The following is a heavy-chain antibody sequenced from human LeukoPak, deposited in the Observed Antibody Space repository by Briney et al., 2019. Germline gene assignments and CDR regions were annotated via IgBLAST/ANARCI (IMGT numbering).Heavy chain of an antibody. J-gene: IGHJ5*02. CDR2: ISSSSSTI. CDR3: AKDAGVYYGSGSYPYWFDP. D-gene: IGHD3-10*01. Sequence: GGSLRLSCAASGFTFSSYSMNWVRQAPGKGLEWVSYISSSSSTIYYADSVRGRFTISRDNAKNSLYLQMNSLRAEDTAVYYCAKDAGVYYGSGSYPYWFDPWGQGTLATVSS. CDR1: GFTFSSYS. V-gene: IGHV3-48*01.